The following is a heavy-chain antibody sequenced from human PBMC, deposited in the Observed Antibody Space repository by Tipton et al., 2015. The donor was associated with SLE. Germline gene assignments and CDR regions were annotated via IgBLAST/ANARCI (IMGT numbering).Heavy chain of an antibody. V-gene: IGHV4-61*09. J-gene: IGHJ6*02. Sequence: TLSLTCTVSGSSMSSDTHYLSWIRQPAGKGLECIGHVSSRGSPTYHPSLKSRVTISVDTSKNQFSLRLTSVTAADTAVYYCATGRGADGYYTYGLDVWGQGATVTVSS. CDR2: VSSRGSP. CDR3: ATGRGADGYYTYGLDV. CDR1: GSSMSSDTHY. D-gene: IGHD1-26*01.